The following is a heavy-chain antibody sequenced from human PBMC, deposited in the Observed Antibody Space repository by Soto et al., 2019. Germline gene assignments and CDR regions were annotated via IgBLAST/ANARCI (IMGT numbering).Heavy chain of an antibody. V-gene: IGHV3-30*18. D-gene: IGHD3-22*01. J-gene: IGHJ6*02. CDR3: AKDNYHDGSGWDYYGMDV. CDR1: GFTFSSFD. Sequence: SLRLSCAASGFTFSSFDIHWVRQAPGKGLEWVAVISYDGSNKYYADSVKGRFTISRDNSKNTLSLQMNSLRVEDTAVYYCAKDNYHDGSGWDYYGMDVWGQGTTVTVSS. CDR2: ISYDGSNK.